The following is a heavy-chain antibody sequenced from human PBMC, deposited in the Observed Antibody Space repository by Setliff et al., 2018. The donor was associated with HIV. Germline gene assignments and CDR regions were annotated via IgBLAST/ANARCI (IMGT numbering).Heavy chain of an antibody. V-gene: IGHV4-38-2*02. CDR2: VYHSGDT. J-gene: IGHJ4*02. D-gene: IGHD3-10*01. CDR1: DYSISTGYY. Sequence: PSETLSLTCTVSDYSISTGYYWGWIRQPPGKGLEFIGSVYHSGDTYYTPSLKSRVTISVDTSKNQFSLRLSSVTAADTAVYYCARQPPLTVLQVWFGDYWDPGALVTSPQ. CDR3: ARQPPLTVLQVWFGDY.